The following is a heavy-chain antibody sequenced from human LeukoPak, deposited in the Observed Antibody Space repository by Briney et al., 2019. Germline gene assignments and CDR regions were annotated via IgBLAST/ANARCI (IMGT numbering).Heavy chain of an antibody. CDR3: TTMTYYDILTGYPIDY. CDR2: IKSKTDGGTT. CDR1: GFTFSNAW. J-gene: IGHJ4*02. D-gene: IGHD3-9*01. Sequence: GGSLRLSCAASGFTFSNAWMSWVRQAPGKGLEWVGRIKSKTDGGTTDYAAPVKGRFTISRDDSKNTLYLQMNSLKTGDTAVYYCTTMTYYDILTGYPIDYWGQGTLVTVSS. V-gene: IGHV3-15*01.